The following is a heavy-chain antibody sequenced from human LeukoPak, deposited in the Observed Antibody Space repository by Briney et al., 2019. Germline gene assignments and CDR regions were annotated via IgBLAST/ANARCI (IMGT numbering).Heavy chain of an antibody. Sequence: GGSLRLSCAASGFTFSSYWMSWVRQAPGKGLDGVANIKEDGSEKYYVDSVKGRFTISRDNAKNSLYLQMNSLRAEDTAVYYCARFIMITFGGVSPLDYWGPGTLVTVSS. CDR3: ARFIMITFGGVSPLDY. CDR1: GFTFSSYW. J-gene: IGHJ4*02. V-gene: IGHV3-7*01. CDR2: IKEDGSEK. D-gene: IGHD3-16*01.